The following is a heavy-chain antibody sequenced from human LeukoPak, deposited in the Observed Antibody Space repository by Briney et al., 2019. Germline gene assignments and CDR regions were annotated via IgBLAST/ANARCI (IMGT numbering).Heavy chain of an antibody. V-gene: IGHV1-2*02. CDR3: ARGESRYCSGGSCYANWFDP. CDR2: INPNSGGT. CDR1: GYTFTGYY. D-gene: IGHD2-15*01. J-gene: IGHJ5*02. Sequence: GASVKVSCKASGYTFTGYYMHWVRQAPGQGLEWMGWINPNSGGTNYAQKFQGRVTMTRDTSISTAYMELSRLRSDDTAVYYCARGESRYCSGGSCYANWFDPWGQGTLVTVSS.